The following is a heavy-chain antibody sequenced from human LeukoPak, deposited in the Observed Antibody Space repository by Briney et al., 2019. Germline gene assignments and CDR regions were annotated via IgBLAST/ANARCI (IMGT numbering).Heavy chain of an antibody. CDR2: ISYDGSNK. D-gene: IGHD6-19*01. Sequence: GGSLRLSCAASGFTFSSYGMHWVRQAPGKGLEWVALISYDGSNKYYADSVKGRFTISRDNSKNTLYLQMNGLRAEETAMYYCATPYTSGWSLYFDNWGQGTLVTVSS. CDR3: ATPYTSGWSLYFDN. V-gene: IGHV3-30*03. CDR1: GFTFSSYG. J-gene: IGHJ4*02.